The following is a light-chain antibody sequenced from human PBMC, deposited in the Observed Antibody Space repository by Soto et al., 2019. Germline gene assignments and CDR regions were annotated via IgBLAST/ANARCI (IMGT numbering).Light chain of an antibody. Sequence: QSALTKPASVSGSPGQSIPISCTGTSSDVGGYNYVSWYQQHPGKAPKLMIYDVSNRPSGVSNRFSGSKSGNTASLTISGLQAEDEADYYCSSYTSSSTLVLFGGGTKRTVL. CDR1: SSDVGGYNY. CDR3: SSYTSSSTLVL. V-gene: IGLV2-14*01. CDR2: DVS. J-gene: IGLJ2*01.